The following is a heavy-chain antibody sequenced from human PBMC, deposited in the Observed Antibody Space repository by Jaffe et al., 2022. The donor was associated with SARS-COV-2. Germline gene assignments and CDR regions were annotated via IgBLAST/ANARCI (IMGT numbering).Heavy chain of an antibody. J-gene: IGHJ4*02. V-gene: IGHV4-39*01. CDR2: TYHSGST. CDR1: GGSISSRSYY. Sequence: QLQLQESGPGLVKPSETLSLTCTVSGGSISSRSYYWGWIRQPPGKGLEWIGSTYHSGSTYYKPSLKSRVTISVDTSKNQFSLKLSSVTAADTAVYYCATWGAAAGIMSLDYWGQGILVTVSS. D-gene: IGHD6-13*01. CDR3: ATWGAAAGIMSLDY.